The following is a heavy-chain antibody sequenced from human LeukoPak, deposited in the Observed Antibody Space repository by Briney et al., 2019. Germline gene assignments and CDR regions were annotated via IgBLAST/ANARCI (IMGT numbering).Heavy chain of an antibody. D-gene: IGHD3-22*01. J-gene: IGHJ3*02. Sequence: SGTLSLTCAVSGGSISSSNWWSWVRQPPGKGLEWIGEIYHSGSTNYNPSLKSRVTISVDTSKNQFSLKLSSVTAADTAVYYCARAEDYYDSSGLDAFDIWGQGTMVTVSS. V-gene: IGHV4-4*02. CDR3: ARAEDYYDSSGLDAFDI. CDR1: GGSISSSNW. CDR2: IYHSGST.